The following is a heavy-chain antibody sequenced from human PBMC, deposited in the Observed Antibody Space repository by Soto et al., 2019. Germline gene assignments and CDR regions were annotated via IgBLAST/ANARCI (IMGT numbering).Heavy chain of an antibody. CDR3: AQDPHGEYVGGFDM. J-gene: IGHJ3*02. Sequence: EVQLLESGGDLVQPGGSLTLSCAGSGFTFRNYAMSWVRQAPGKGPEWVSGISAAGGSTYYADSVKGRFTISRDNSKATLYLQMSSVRAEDTALYYCAQDPHGEYVGGFDMWGQGTVVTVSS. CDR1: GFTFRNYA. V-gene: IGHV3-23*01. D-gene: IGHD4-17*01. CDR2: ISAAGGST.